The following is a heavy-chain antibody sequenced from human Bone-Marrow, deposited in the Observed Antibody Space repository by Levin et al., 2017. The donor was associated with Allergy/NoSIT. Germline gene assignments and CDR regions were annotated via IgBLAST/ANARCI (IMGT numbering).Heavy chain of an antibody. CDR2: ISSSSSYI. D-gene: IGHD6-19*01. J-gene: IGHJ4*02. CDR1: GFTFSSYS. CDR3: ARDRSSGGVWFDY. V-gene: IGHV3-21*01. Sequence: GESLKISCAASGFTFSSYSMNWVRQAPGKGLEWVSSISSSSSYIYYADSVKGRFTISRDNAKNSLYLQMNSLRAEDTAVYYCARDRSSGGVWFDYWGQGTLVTVSS.